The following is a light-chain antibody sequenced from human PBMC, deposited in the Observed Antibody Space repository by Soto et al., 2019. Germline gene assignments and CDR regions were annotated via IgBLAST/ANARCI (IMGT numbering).Light chain of an antibody. CDR3: QQYDKWPTWA. CDR2: GAY. V-gene: IGKV3-15*01. Sequence: EIVLTQSPATLSVSPGDRSTLSCMASQSVSRDLAWYQQKPGQAPSILIYGAYTRAPSIPARFSGSGSGTDFTITISSLQSEDFAVYYCQQYDKWPTWAFGQGTKVAIK. J-gene: IGKJ1*01. CDR1: QSVSRD.